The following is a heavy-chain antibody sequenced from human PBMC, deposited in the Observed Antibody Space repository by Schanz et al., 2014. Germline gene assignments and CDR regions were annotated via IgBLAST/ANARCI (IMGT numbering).Heavy chain of an antibody. Sequence: EVQLVQSGGGLVQPGGSLRLSCTASGFTFSSYSMNWVRQAPGKGLEWVSYVSRSTPDIYYADSVKGRFTVSRDNAENALYLQMNSLRAEDTALYYCARDRRNADLDYWGQGTLVTVAS. CDR3: ARDRRNADLDY. J-gene: IGHJ4*02. D-gene: IGHD1-1*01. CDR1: GFTFSSYS. CDR2: VSRSTPDI. V-gene: IGHV3-48*01.